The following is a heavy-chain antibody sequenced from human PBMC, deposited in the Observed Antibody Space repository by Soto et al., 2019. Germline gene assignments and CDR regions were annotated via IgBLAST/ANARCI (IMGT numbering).Heavy chain of an antibody. D-gene: IGHD3-10*01. CDR1: GFTFGDYA. CDR2: IRSKAYGGTT. J-gene: IGHJ6*02. Sequence: GGSLRLSCTASGFTFGDYAMSWVRQAPGKGLEWVGFIRSKAYGGTTEYAASVKGRFTISRDDSKSIAYLQMNSMKTEDTAVYYCTRVTPTLWFGELLFNGMDVWGQGTTVTVSS. V-gene: IGHV3-49*04. CDR3: TRVTPTLWFGELLFNGMDV.